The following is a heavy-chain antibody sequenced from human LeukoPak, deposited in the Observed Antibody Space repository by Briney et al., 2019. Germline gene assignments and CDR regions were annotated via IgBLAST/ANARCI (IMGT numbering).Heavy chain of an antibody. CDR3: ARIHSSSWYGESGYGMDV. V-gene: IGHV3-48*01. J-gene: IGHJ6*02. D-gene: IGHD6-13*01. CDR1: GFTFSSYS. Sequence: GGSLRLSCAASGFTFSSYSMNWVRQAPGKGLEWVSYISSSSTIYYADSVKGRFTISRDNAKNSLYPQMNSLRAEDTAVYYCARIHSSSWYGESGYGMDVWGQGTTVTVSS. CDR2: ISSSSTI.